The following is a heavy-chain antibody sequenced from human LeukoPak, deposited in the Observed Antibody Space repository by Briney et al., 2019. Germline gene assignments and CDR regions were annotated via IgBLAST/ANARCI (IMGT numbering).Heavy chain of an antibody. D-gene: IGHD1-26*01. J-gene: IGHJ5*02. CDR2: IRYDGSNK. CDR1: GFTFSSYG. CDR3: AKDGVGATKSLNWFDP. V-gene: IGHV3-30*02. Sequence: PGGSLRLSCAASGFTFSSYGMHWVRQAPGKGLEWVAFIRYDGSNKYYADSVKGRFTISRDNSKNTLYLQMNSLRAEDTAVYYCAKDGVGATKSLNWFDPWGQGTLVTASS.